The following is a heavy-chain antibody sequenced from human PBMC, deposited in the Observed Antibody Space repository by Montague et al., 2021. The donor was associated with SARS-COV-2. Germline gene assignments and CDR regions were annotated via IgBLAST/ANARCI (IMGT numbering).Heavy chain of an antibody. D-gene: IGHD3-10*01. Sequence: SETLSLTCTVSGGSITSSNWCWIRQPARKGLEFIWLIYTSGSTNYNPCLTSRVTMSIDTSRSQFSLTLTSVTAADTAVCYCAGGYGSESYSSWGQGTLVTVSS. CDR2: IYTSGST. V-gene: IGHV4-4*07. CDR1: GGSITSSN. CDR3: AGGYGSESYSS. J-gene: IGHJ4*02.